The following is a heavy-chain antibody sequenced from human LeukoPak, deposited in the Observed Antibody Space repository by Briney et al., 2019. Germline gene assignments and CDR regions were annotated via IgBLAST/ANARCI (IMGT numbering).Heavy chain of an antibody. V-gene: IGHV4-30-2*01. CDR3: ARAPGLYYYYGMDV. J-gene: IGHJ6*02. CDR1: GCSISSGGYS. CDR2: IYHSGST. Sequence: PSETLSLTCAVSGCSISSGGYSWSWIRQPPGKGLECIGYIYHSGSTYYNPSLKSRVTISVDRSKNQFSLKLSSVTAADTAVYYCARAPGLYYYYGMDVWGQGTTVTVSS.